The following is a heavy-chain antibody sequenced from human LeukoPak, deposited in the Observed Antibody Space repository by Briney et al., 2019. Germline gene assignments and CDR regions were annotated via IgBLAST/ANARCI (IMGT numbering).Heavy chain of an antibody. V-gene: IGHV1-2*02. J-gene: IGHJ4*02. CDR2: INPNSGDT. CDR3: ARKQRFSNSCFDL. CDR1: GNTFTGYY. D-gene: IGHD6-6*01. Sequence: GASVKVSCKASGNTFTGYYMHWVRQAPGQGLEWMGWINPNSGDTCYSQRFQGRVTMTRDTSISTAYMELSRLISDDTAVYYCARKQRFSNSCFDLWGQGTLVSVSS.